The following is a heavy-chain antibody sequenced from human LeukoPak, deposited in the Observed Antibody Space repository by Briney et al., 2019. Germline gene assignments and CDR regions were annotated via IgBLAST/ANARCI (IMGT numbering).Heavy chain of an antibody. CDR1: GGSIDSYY. J-gene: IGHJ4*02. V-gene: IGHV4-59*01. Sequence: PSETLSLTCTVSGGSIDSYYWSWIRQPPGKGLGWIGYIYYSGSTNYNPSLKSRVTISVDTSKNQFSLKLSSVTAADTAVYYCARSYYDFWSGYFDYWGQGTLVTVSS. CDR2: IYYSGST. CDR3: ARSYYDFWSGYFDY. D-gene: IGHD3-3*01.